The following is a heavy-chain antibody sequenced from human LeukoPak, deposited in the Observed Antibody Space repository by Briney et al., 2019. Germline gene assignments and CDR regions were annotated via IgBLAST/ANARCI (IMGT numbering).Heavy chain of an antibody. Sequence: GRSLRLSCAASGFTSSSYGMHWVRQAPGKGLEWVAVISYDGSNKYYADSVKGRFTISRDNSKNTLYLQMNSLRAEDTAVYYCAKPAGVEARVDFDYWGQGTLVTVSS. CDR1: GFTSSSYG. V-gene: IGHV3-30*18. J-gene: IGHJ4*02. CDR3: AKPAGVEARVDFDY. D-gene: IGHD5-18*01. CDR2: ISYDGSNK.